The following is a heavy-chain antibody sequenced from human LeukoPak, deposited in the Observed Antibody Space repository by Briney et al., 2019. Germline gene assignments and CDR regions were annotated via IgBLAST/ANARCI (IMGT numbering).Heavy chain of an antibody. CDR3: ARVEVHPRRFYYYMDV. D-gene: IGHD3-16*01. CDR2: ISADTVNS. Sequence: GASVKVSCKTSGYTFSSFGIGWVRQAPGQGLEWVGWISADTVNSNVAQKLQDRVAMTTDTSTNTAYIELRSLRYDDTAVYYCARVEVHPRRFYYYMDVWGKGTTVTISS. CDR1: GYTFSSFG. J-gene: IGHJ6*03. V-gene: IGHV1-18*01.